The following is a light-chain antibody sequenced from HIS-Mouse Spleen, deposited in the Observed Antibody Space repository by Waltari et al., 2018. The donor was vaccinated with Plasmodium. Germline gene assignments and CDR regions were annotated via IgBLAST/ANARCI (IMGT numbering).Light chain of an antibody. J-gene: IGLJ2*01. CDR3: QVWDSSSDHPV. CDR1: NIGSKS. CDR2: DDS. Sequence: SYVLTQPPSVSVAPGHTARITCGGNNIGSKSVHWYQQKLGHAPVLVGYDDSDRPSGIRGRFSGSNSGNTATLTISRVEAGDEADYYCQVWDSSSDHPVFGGGTKLTVL. V-gene: IGLV3-21*02.